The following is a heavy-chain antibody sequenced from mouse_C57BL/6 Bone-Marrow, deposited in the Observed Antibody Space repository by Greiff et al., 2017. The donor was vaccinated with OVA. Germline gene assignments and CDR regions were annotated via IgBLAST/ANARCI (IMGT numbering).Heavy chain of an antibody. CDR3: ARAGQLSLFAY. D-gene: IGHD3-2*01. CDR2: ISDGGSYT. CDR1: GFTFSSYA. J-gene: IGHJ3*01. Sequence: EVQRVESGGGLVKPGGSLKLSCAASGFTFSSYAMSRVRQTPEKRLEWVATISDGGSYTYYPDNVKGRFTISRDNAKNNLYLQMSHLKSEDTAMYYCARAGQLSLFAYWGQGTLVTVSA. V-gene: IGHV5-4*01.